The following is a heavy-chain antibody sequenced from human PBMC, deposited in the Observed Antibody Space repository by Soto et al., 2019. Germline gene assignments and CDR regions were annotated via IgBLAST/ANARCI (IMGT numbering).Heavy chain of an antibody. CDR2: ISYDGSNK. CDR3: AQWAGAFDY. D-gene: IGHD1-26*01. V-gene: IGHV3-30-3*01. J-gene: IGHJ4*02. CDR1: GFTFSSYA. Sequence: QVQLVESGGGVVQPGRSLRLSCAASGFTFSSYAMHWVRQAPGTGLEWVAVISYDGSNKYYADSVKGRFTISRDNSKNTLYLQMNSLRAEDTAVYYCAQWAGAFDYWGQGTLVTVSS.